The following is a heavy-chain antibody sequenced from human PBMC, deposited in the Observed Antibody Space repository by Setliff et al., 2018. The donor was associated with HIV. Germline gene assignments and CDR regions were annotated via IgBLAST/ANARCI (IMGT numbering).Heavy chain of an antibody. J-gene: IGHJ4*02. CDR3: ARVPFTTGFDY. D-gene: IGHD3-3*01. CDR2: IYHSGGT. Sequence: SETLSLTCTVSGGSISSGSYYWGWIRQPPGKGLEWIGSIYHSGGTHYNPSLRSRVTISVDTSKNHFSLKLSSVTAADTAVFYCARVPFTTGFDYWGQGILVTVSS. V-gene: IGHV4-39*02. CDR1: GGSISSGSYY.